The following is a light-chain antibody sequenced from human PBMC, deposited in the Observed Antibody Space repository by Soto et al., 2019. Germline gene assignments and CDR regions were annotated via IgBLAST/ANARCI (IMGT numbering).Light chain of an antibody. CDR3: QQYNRYSIT. Sequence: DIQMTQSPSTLSASVGDRVTITCRASQSISYWLAWYQQKPGKAPTVLIYKASTIESGVPSRFSGSGSGTEFTLTISSLQPDDFATYYCQQYNRYSITFGGGTKVEIK. CDR1: QSISYW. J-gene: IGKJ4*01. CDR2: KAS. V-gene: IGKV1-5*03.